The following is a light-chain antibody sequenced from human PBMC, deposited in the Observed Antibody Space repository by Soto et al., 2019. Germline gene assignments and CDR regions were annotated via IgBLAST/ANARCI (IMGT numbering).Light chain of an antibody. CDR2: DAS. CDR1: QDIYSA. CDR3: QQFQNYPS. Sequence: AIQLTQSPSSLSASVGDRVTITCRASQDIYSALAWYQQKPGKAPKLLIYDASSMKSGVPSRFSGSGSGTDFTLTISSLQREDFATYYCQQFQNYPSFGPGTKVDIK. V-gene: IGKV1D-13*01. J-gene: IGKJ3*01.